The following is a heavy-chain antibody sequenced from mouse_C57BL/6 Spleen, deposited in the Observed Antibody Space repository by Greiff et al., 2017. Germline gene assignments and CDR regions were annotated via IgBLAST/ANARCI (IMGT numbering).Heavy chain of an antibody. CDR3: ARSSIWFAY. J-gene: IGHJ3*01. V-gene: IGHV1-82*01. CDR2: IYPGDGDT. Sequence: QVQLQQSGPELVKPGASVKISCKASGYAFSSSWMNWVKQRPGKGLEWIGRIYPGDGDTNYNGKFKGKATLTADKSSSTAYMQLSSLTSEDSAVYFCARSSIWFAYWGQGTLVTVSA. CDR1: GYAFSSSW.